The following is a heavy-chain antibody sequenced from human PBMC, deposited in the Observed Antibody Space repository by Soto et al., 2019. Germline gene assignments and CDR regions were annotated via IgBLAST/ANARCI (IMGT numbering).Heavy chain of an antibody. J-gene: IGHJ4*02. V-gene: IGHV3-64D*06. Sequence: PWGSLRLSCSASGFTFSSDAMHWVRQAPGKGLEYVSAISSNGGSTYYADSVKGRFTISRDNSKNTLYLQMSSLRAEDTAVYYCVQDSPRGRSARPGSRLDYCGAGTLPTVSA. CDR1: GFTFSSDA. CDR2: ISSNGGST. D-gene: IGHD6-6*01. CDR3: VQDSPRGRSARPGSRLDY.